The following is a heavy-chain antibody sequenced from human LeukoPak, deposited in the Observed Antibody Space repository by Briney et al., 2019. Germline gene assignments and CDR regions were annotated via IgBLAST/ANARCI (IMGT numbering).Heavy chain of an antibody. Sequence: SETLSLTCTVSGGSISSSSYYWSWIRQPPGKGLEWIGEIKHSGSTNYNPSLKSRVTISVDTSKNQFSLKLSSVTAADTAVYYCARGPERRGSGRYRIDYWGQGTLVTVSS. CDR2: IKHSGST. CDR3: ARGPERRGSGRYRIDY. D-gene: IGHD6-19*01. V-gene: IGHV4-39*07. CDR1: GGSISSSSYY. J-gene: IGHJ4*02.